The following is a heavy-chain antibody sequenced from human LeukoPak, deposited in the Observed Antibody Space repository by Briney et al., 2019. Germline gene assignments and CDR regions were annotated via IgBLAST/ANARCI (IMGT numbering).Heavy chain of an antibody. D-gene: IGHD4-23*01. Sequence: ASVKVSCKASGGTFGSYGISWVRQAPGQGLEWMGWISAYNGNTNYAQKLQGRVTMTTDTSTSTAYMELRSLRSDDTAVYYCARDRSKNGGFGWYFDLWGRGTLVTVSS. V-gene: IGHV1-18*01. CDR2: ISAYNGNT. CDR3: ARDRSKNGGFGWYFDL. J-gene: IGHJ2*01. CDR1: GGTFGSYG.